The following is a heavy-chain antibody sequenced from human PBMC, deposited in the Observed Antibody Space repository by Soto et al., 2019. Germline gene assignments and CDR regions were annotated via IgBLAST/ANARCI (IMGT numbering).Heavy chain of an antibody. D-gene: IGHD6-19*01. J-gene: IGHJ4*02. CDR1: GFTFNTYA. CDR3: AKGSRIAVAGTFDY. V-gene: IGHV3-23*01. CDR2: ISGGGSTT. Sequence: EVQLLESGGGLVQPGGSLRLSCAASGFTFNTYAMSWVRQSPGKGLEWVSTISGGGSTTYYADSVKGRFTISRDNTKNPLFLQMNSLRAEDTAIYYCAKGSRIAVAGTFDYWGQGTLVTVSS.